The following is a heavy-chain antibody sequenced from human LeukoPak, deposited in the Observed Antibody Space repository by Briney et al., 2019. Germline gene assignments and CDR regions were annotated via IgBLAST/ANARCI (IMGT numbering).Heavy chain of an antibody. CDR3: ARVNYYYMDV. CDR2: IYTSGST. V-gene: IGHV4-61*02. CDR1: GGSISSGSYF. Sequence: SQTLSLTCTVSGGSISSGSYFWSWIRQPAGKGLEWIGRIYTSGSTNYNPSLKSRVTISVDTSKNRFSLKLSSVTAADTAVYYCARVNYYYMDVWGKGTTVTVS. J-gene: IGHJ6*03.